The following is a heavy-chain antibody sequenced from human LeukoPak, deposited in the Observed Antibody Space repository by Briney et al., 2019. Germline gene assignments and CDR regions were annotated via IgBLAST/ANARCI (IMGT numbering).Heavy chain of an antibody. V-gene: IGHV4-59*01. CDR2: IYKSGGT. CDR1: GASMSSDY. D-gene: IGHD6-19*01. J-gene: IGHJ4*02. CDR3: ARRYSSGWSPTFDY. Sequence: PSETLSLTCTVSGASMSSDYWSWVRHPPGKGLEWIGYIYKSGGTNYNPSVRSRVSISLDTSKNQFSLKLSSVTAADTAVYFCARRYSSGWSPTFDYWGQGILVAVST.